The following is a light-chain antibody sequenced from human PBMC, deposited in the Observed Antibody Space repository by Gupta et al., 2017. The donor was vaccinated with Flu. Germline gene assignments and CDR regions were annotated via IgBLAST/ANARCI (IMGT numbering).Light chain of an antibody. Sequence: NCKSSQSVLYSSNNKKYLAWYQQKPGQPPNLLIYWASTRESGVPDRFSGSGSGTDFTLTISSLQAEDVAVYYCQQYYTTPWTFGQGTKVEI. CDR3: QQYYTTPWT. CDR1: QSVLYSSNNKKY. V-gene: IGKV4-1*01. CDR2: WAS. J-gene: IGKJ1*01.